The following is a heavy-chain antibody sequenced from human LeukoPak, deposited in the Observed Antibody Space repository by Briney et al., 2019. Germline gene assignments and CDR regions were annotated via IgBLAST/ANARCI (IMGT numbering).Heavy chain of an antibody. Sequence: ASVKVSCKASGYTFTSYYMHWVRQAPGQGLEWMGKINPSGGSTSYAQKFQGRVTMTRDTSTSTVYMELSSLRSEDTAVYYCARARPTNWYFDLWGRGTLVTVSS. V-gene: IGHV1-46*01. CDR3: ARARPTNWYFDL. CDR2: INPSGGST. J-gene: IGHJ2*01. CDR1: GYTFTSYY. D-gene: IGHD5-12*01.